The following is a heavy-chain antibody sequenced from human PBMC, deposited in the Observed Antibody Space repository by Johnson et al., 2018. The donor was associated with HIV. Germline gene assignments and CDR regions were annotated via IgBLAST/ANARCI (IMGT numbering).Heavy chain of an antibody. CDR2: IRYDGSNK. Sequence: QVQLVESGGGVVQPGGSLRLSCAASGFTFSSYGMHWVRQAPGKGLEWVAFIRYDGSNKYYADSVKGRFTISRDNSKNTLYLQMNSLRAGDTAVYYCAKGFFYGSGTDSFQIWGQGTMVTVSS. CDR1: GFTFSSYG. D-gene: IGHD1-26*01. J-gene: IGHJ3*02. CDR3: AKGFFYGSGTDSFQI. V-gene: IGHV3-30*02.